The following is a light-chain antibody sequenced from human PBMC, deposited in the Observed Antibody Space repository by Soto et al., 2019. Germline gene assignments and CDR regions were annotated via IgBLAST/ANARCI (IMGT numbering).Light chain of an antibody. V-gene: IGLV1-40*01. CDR3: QSYDSSLSGSMV. Sequence: QSVLTQPPSVSGAPGQRVIISCTGSSSNIGAGYDVHWYQQLPGTAPKLLIYGNSNRPSGVPDRFSGSKSGTSASLAITGLQAEDEADYYCQSYDSSLSGSMVFGGGTKLTVL. CDR1: SSNIGAGYD. CDR2: GNS. J-gene: IGLJ3*02.